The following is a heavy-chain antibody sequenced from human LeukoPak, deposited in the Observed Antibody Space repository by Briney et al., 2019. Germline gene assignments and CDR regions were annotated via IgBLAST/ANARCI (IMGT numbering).Heavy chain of an antibody. D-gene: IGHD2-21*02. Sequence: SVKVSCKASGGTFSSYAISWVRQAPGQGLEWMGGIIPIFGTANYAQKFQGRVTITADKSTSTAYMELSSLRSEDTAVYYCASPAYCGGDCYPTYYYMDVWGKGTTVTVSS. CDR1: GGTFSSYA. CDR2: IIPIFGTA. CDR3: ASPAYCGGDCYPTYYYMDV. V-gene: IGHV1-69*06. J-gene: IGHJ6*03.